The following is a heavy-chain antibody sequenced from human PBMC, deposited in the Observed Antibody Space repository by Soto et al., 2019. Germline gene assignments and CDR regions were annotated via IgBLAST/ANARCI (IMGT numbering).Heavy chain of an antibody. CDR2: VYWDDDK. CDR3: ARHTTTSGYFAY. D-gene: IGHD4-17*01. CDR1: GFSPSTSGVG. V-gene: IGHV2-5*02. J-gene: IGHJ4*02. Sequence: QITLKESGPTLVKPTQTLTLTCSFSGFSPSTSGVGMGWIRQRPGKALEWLALVYWDDDKRYSPSLKSRLTITKDTSKNQVVLTLTNMDPVDTATYYCARHTTTSGYFAYWGQGTLVTVSS.